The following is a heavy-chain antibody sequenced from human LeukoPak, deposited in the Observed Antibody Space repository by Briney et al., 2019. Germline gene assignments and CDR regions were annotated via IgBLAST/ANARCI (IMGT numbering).Heavy chain of an antibody. CDR2: INPNSGGT. J-gene: IGHJ4*02. CDR3: ARGWQWEPYFSDY. Sequence: ASVKVSCKASGYTFTGYYVHWVRQAPGQGLEWMGWINPNSGGTNYAQKFQGRVTMTRDTSISTAYMELSRLRSDDTAVYYCARGWQWEPYFSDYWGQGTLVTVSS. CDR1: GYTFTGYY. V-gene: IGHV1-2*02. D-gene: IGHD1-26*01.